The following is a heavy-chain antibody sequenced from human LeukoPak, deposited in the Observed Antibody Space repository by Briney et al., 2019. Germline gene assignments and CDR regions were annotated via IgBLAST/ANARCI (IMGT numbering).Heavy chain of an antibody. Sequence: GGSLRLSCAASGFSFSSHWTSWVRQAPGKGLEWVGNIQPDGSEQYPVDSVKGRFTIFRDNARNSMFLQMNSLRVEDTAVYYCASQSYARFDPWGQGTLVTVSS. CDR3: ASQSYARFDP. CDR1: GFSFSSHW. V-gene: IGHV3-7*01. D-gene: IGHD3-16*01. J-gene: IGHJ5*02. CDR2: IQPDGSEQ.